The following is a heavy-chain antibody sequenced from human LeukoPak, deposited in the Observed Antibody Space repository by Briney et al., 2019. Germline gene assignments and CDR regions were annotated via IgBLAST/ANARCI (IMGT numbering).Heavy chain of an antibody. CDR2: ISYDGSNK. CDR1: GFTFSSYA. Sequence: GGSLRLSCAGSGFTFSSYAMHWVRQAPGKGLEWVAVISYDGSNKYYADSVKGRFTISRDNSKNTLYLQMNSLRAEDTAVYYCARGSPSYAQWHFDLWGRGTLVTVSS. J-gene: IGHJ2*01. D-gene: IGHD2/OR15-2a*01. V-gene: IGHV3-30-3*01. CDR3: ARGSPSYAQWHFDL.